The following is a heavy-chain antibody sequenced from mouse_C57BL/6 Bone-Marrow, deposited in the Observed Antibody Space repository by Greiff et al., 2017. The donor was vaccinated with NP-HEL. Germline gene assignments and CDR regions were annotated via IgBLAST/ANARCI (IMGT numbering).Heavy chain of an antibody. J-gene: IGHJ3*01. CDR2: INSDGGST. CDR1: EYAFPSHD. V-gene: IGHV5-2*03. CDR3: ARQGDYFGWFAY. Sequence: EVKLVESGGGLVQPGESLKLSCESNEYAFPSHDMSWVRKTPEKRLELVAAINSDGGSTYYPDTMERRFIISRDNTKKTLYLQMSSLRSEDTALYYCARQGDYFGWFAYWGQGTLVTVSA. D-gene: IGHD1-1*01.